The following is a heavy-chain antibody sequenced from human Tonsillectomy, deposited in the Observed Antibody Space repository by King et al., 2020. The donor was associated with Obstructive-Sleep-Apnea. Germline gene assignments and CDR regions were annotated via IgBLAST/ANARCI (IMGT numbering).Heavy chain of an antibody. CDR2: MNPNSGNT. CDR1: GYTFTSYD. CDR3: ARGLGIYSGSYSWYFDL. V-gene: IGHV1-8*01. J-gene: IGHJ2*01. Sequence: VQLVESGAEVKKPGASVKVSCKASGYTFTSYDINWVRQATGQGLEWMGWMNPNSGNTGYAQKFQGRVTMTRNTSISTAYMELSSLRSEDTAVYYCARGLGIYSGSYSWYFDLWGRGTLVTVSS. D-gene: IGHD1-26*01.